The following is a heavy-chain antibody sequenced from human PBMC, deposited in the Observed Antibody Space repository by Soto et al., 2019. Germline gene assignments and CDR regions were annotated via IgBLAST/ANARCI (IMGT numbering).Heavy chain of an antibody. D-gene: IGHD2-2*01. Sequence: ASLKVSCKASGYTFTGYYMHWVRQAPGQGLEWMGWINPNSGGTNYAQKFQGWVTMTRDTSISTAYMELSRLRSDDPAVYYCARGLTTDCSSTSCYGGFDPWGQGTLVTVSS. CDR3: ARGLTTDCSSTSCYGGFDP. CDR2: INPNSGGT. CDR1: GYTFTGYY. J-gene: IGHJ5*02. V-gene: IGHV1-2*04.